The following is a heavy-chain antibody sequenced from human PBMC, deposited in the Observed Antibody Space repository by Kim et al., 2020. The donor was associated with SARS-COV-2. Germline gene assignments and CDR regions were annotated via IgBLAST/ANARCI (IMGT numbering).Heavy chain of an antibody. D-gene: IGHD3-16*01. CDR2: ISSDGIST. V-gene: IGHV3-74*01. CDR1: DFPFSSYW. Sequence: GGSLRLSCVGSDFPFSSYWMHWVRQAPGKGLVWVSRISSDGISTSYADSVKGRFTISRDNAKNTLYLQMNSLRAEDTAVYSCTRDRHVAGDDYYGLDVWGQGTPVTVSS. CDR3: TRDRHVAGDDYYGLDV. J-gene: IGHJ6*02.